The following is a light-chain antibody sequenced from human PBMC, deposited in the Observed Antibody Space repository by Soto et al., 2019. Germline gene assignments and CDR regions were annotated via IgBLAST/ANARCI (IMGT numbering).Light chain of an antibody. CDR1: QSVSHN. Sequence: EIVMTQSPATLSVSPGESATLSCRASQSVSHNLAWYQQKPGQAPRRLIYGASARATGIPARFSGSGSGTEFTLTISSLQSEDFAVYFCQQYNNWPLTFGGGTKVEIK. V-gene: IGKV3-15*01. CDR2: GAS. J-gene: IGKJ4*01. CDR3: QQYNNWPLT.